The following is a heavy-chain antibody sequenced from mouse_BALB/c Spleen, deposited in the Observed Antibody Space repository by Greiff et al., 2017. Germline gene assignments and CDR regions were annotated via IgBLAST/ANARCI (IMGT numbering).Heavy chain of an antibody. CDR2: IDPANGNT. CDR1: GFNIKDTY. CDR3: ARWGNFRMDY. Sequence: VHVKQSGAELVKPGASVKLSCTASGFNIKDTYMHWVKQRPEQGLEWIGRIDPANGNTKYDPKFQGKATITADTSSNTAYLQLSSLTSEDTAVYYCARWGNFRMDYWGQGTSVTVSS. D-gene: IGHD2-1*01. V-gene: IGHV14-3*02. J-gene: IGHJ4*01.